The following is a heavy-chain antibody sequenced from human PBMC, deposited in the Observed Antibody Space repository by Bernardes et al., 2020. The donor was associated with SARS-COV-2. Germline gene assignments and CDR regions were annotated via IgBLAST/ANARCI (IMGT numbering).Heavy chain of an antibody. CDR2: IYYSGRT. V-gene: IGHV4-31*03. Sequence: TLSLTCTVSGGSISSGGYYWSWIRQHPGKGLEWIGYIYYSGRTYYKPSLKSRVTISVDTSKNQFSLKLSSVTAADTAVYYCARGVITIFGVVNSFDYWGQGTLVTVSS. D-gene: IGHD3-3*01. CDR1: GGSISSGGYY. CDR3: ARGVITIFGVVNSFDY. J-gene: IGHJ4*02.